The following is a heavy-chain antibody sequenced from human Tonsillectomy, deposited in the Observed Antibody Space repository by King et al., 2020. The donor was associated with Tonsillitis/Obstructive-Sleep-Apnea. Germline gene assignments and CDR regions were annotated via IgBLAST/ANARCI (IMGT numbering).Heavy chain of an antibody. V-gene: IGHV1-45*02. CDR3: ARSRSGSPDDAFDI. D-gene: IGHD1-26*01. J-gene: IGHJ3*02. Sequence: MQLVQSGAEVKKTGSSVKVSCKASGYTFTYRYLHWVRQAPGQALEWMGWITPFNGNTNYAQKFQDRVTITRDRSMSTAYMELSSLRSEDTAMYYCARSRSGSPDDAFDIWGQGTMVTVSS. CDR2: ITPFNGNT. CDR1: GYTFTYRY.